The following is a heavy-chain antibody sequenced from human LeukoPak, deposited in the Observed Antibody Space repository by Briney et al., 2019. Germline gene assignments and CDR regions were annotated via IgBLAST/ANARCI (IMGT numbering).Heavy chain of an antibody. CDR2: ISGNNAKT. CDR1: GYTFSSYS. V-gene: IGHV1-18*01. CDR3: ARDGGGVGALFDY. D-gene: IGHD1-26*01. J-gene: IGHJ4*02. Sequence: ASVKVSCKAAGYTFSSYSISWVRQAPGQGLEWMGWISGNNAKTKSAQKFQGRLTMTTDTSTSTAYMELRRLRSDDTAVYYCARDGGGVGALFDYWGQGTLVTVSS.